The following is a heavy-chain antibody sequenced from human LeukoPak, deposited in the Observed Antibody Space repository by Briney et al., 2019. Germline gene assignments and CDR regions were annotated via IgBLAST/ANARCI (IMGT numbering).Heavy chain of an antibody. CDR2: VSYDGSNR. J-gene: IGHJ6*02. V-gene: IGHV3-30*18. Sequence: PGGSLRLSCAASGFTFSTYGMFWVRQAPGKGLEWVAVVSYDGSNRYYAESLKGRFTITRDNSKNTLYLQMNSLRVDDTAVYYCAKDGQELVKWFYDYGMDVWGQGTTVTVSS. CDR3: AKDGQELVKWFYDYGMDV. D-gene: IGHD1-7*01. CDR1: GFTFSTYG.